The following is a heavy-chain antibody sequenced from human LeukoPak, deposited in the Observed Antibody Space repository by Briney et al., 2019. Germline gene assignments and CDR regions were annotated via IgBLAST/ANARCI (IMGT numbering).Heavy chain of an antibody. V-gene: IGHV4-34*01. D-gene: IGHD3-10*01. Sequence: TSETLSLTCAVYGGSFSGYYWSWIRQPPGKGLEWIGEINHSGSTNYNPSLKSRVTISVDTSKNQFSLKLGSVTAADTAVYYCARVRRYYYGSGSNYGMDVWGQGTTVTVSS. CDR3: ARVRRYYYGSGSNYGMDV. CDR2: INHSGST. J-gene: IGHJ6*02. CDR1: GGSFSGYY.